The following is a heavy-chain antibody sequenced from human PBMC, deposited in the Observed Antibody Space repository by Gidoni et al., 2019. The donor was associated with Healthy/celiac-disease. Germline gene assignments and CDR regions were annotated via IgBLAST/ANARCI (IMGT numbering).Heavy chain of an antibody. J-gene: IGHJ4*02. V-gene: IGHV3-30*04. D-gene: IGHD6-13*01. CDR3: ARDVGAAGYFDY. Sequence: QVQLVESGGGVVQPGRSLRRSCAASGFTFSSYAMHWVRPAPGKGLEWVAVISYDGSNKYYADSVKGRFTISRDNSKNTLYLQMNSLRAEDTAVYYCARDVGAAGYFDYWGQGTLVTVSS. CDR2: ISYDGSNK. CDR1: GFTFSSYA.